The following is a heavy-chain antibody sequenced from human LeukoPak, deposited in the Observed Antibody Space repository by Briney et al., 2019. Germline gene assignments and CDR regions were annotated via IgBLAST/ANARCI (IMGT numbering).Heavy chain of an antibody. CDR3: AKDSGNYYDGSGDLDY. Sequence: PGGSLRLSCAASGFTFSSYGMHWVRQAPGKGLEWVAVISYDGSNKYYADSVKGRFTISRDNSKNTLYLQMNSLRAEDTAAYYCAKDSGNYYDGSGDLDYWGQGTLVTVSS. J-gene: IGHJ4*02. V-gene: IGHV3-30*18. D-gene: IGHD3-22*01. CDR2: ISYDGSNK. CDR1: GFTFSSYG.